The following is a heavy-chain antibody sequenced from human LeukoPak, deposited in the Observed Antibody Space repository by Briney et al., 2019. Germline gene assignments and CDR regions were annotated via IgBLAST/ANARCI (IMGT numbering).Heavy chain of an antibody. CDR3: ARTTYCSSTNCPGIDY. J-gene: IGHJ4*02. V-gene: IGHV3-33*01. Sequence: PGGSLRLSCAASGFTLSSYGMHWVRQAPGKGLEWVAVIWYDGSNKYYADSVKGRFTISRDNSKNTLYLQMNSLRAEDTAVYYCARTTYCSSTNCPGIDYWGQGTLVTVSS. D-gene: IGHD2-2*01. CDR1: GFTLSSYG. CDR2: IWYDGSNK.